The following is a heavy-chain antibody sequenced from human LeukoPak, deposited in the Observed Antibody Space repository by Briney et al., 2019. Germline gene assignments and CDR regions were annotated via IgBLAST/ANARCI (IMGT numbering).Heavy chain of an antibody. CDR2: IYRNDDR. V-gene: IGHV2-5*01. D-gene: IGHD1-14*01. J-gene: IGHJ5*02. CDR3: AHTRTAPRDRYSWFGP. CDR1: GFSLTTSGVG. Sequence: SGPTLVKPTQTLTLTCTFSGFSLTTSGVGVGWIRQPPGKDLEWLAVIYRNDDRRYSPSLKSTLTITKDTSKNQVVLIMTNMDPANTATYFCAHTRTAPRDRYSWFGPWGQGTLVTVSS.